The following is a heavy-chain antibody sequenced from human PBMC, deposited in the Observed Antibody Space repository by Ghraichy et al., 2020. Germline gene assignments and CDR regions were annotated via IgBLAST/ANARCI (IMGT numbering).Heavy chain of an antibody. J-gene: IGHJ6*02. V-gene: IGHV3-66*01. CDR3: AGGQFRLNYGLDV. D-gene: IGHD3-10*01. CDR2: IYSGGSI. CDR1: GFTVSSYY. Sequence: GGSLRLSCVASGFTVSSYYMAWVRQAPGKGLEWVSVIYSGGSIYYADSVQDRFTISRDNSKNTLSLQMSSLGAEDTAVYYCAGGQFRLNYGLDVWGQGTTVTVSS.